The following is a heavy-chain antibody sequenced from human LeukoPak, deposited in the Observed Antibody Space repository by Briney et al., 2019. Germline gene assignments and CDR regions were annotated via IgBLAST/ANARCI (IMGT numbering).Heavy chain of an antibody. V-gene: IGHV3-11*01. CDR1: GFTFSDYY. D-gene: IGHD2-2*02. Sequence: GGSLRLSCAASGFTFSDYYMSWIRQAPGKGLEWVSYISSSGSTIYYADSVKGRFTISRDNAKNSLYLQMNSLRAEDTAVYYCAREWEDIVVVPAAIRGDYWGQGTLATVSS. CDR3: AREWEDIVVVPAAIRGDY. CDR2: ISSSGSTI. J-gene: IGHJ4*02.